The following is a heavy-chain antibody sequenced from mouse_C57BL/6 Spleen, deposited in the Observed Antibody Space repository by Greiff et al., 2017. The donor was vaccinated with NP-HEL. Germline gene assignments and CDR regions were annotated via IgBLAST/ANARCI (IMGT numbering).Heavy chain of an antibody. CDR2: IDPETGGT. D-gene: IGHD1-1*01. V-gene: IGHV1-15*01. CDR1: GYTFTDYE. CDR3: TRGTLYYGSSYRFAY. Sequence: LVESGAELVRPGASVTLSCKASGYTFTDYEMHWVKQTPVHGLEWIGAIDPETGGTAYNQKFKGKAILTADKSSSTAYMELRSLTSEDSAVYYCTRGTLYYGSSYRFAYWGQGTLVTVSA. J-gene: IGHJ3*01.